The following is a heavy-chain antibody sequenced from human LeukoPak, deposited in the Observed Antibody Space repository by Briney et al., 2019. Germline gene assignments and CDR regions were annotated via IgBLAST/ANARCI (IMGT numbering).Heavy chain of an antibody. CDR2: INPNSGGT. Sequence: GASVKVSCKASGYTFTGYYMHWVRQAPGQGLEWMGWINPNSGGTNYAQKFQGRVTMTRDTSISTAYMELSRLRSDDTAVYYCARDSEYCSGGSCFYFDYWGQGALVIVSS. CDR3: ARDSEYCSGGSCFYFDY. D-gene: IGHD2-15*01. J-gene: IGHJ4*02. V-gene: IGHV1-2*02. CDR1: GYTFTGYY.